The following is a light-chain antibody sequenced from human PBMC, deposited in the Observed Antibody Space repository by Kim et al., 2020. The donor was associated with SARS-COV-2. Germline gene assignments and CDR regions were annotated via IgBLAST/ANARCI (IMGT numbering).Light chain of an antibody. CDR3: QAWDSSTVV. J-gene: IGLJ2*01. V-gene: IGLV3-1*01. CDR2: QDS. CDR1: KLGDKY. Sequence: SYELTQPPSVSVAPGQTASIPCGGDKLGDKYARWYQQKPGQSPVLVIYQDSKRPSGIPERFSGSNSGNTATLTISGTQARDEADYYCQAWDSSTVVFGGG.